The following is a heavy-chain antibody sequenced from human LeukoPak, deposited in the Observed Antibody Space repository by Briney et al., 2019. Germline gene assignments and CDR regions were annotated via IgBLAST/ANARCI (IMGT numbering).Heavy chain of an antibody. V-gene: IGHV3-23*01. Sequence: PGGSLRLSCAASGFTFSSYAMSWVPQAPGNGLVWVSAISGSGGSTYYADSVKGRFTISRDNSKNTLYLQMNSLRAEDTAVYYCARVSGYDRAPDYWGQGTLVTVSS. J-gene: IGHJ4*02. D-gene: IGHD5-12*01. CDR3: ARVSGYDRAPDY. CDR2: ISGSGGST. CDR1: GFTFSSYA.